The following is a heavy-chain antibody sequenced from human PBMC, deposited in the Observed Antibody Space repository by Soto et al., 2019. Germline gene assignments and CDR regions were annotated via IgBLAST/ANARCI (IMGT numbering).Heavy chain of an antibody. CDR2: IDSDGSSR. Sequence: EVQLVESGGGLVQPGGSLRLSCAASGFTFSSYWMHWVRQAPGKGLVWVSRIDSDGSSRKYADSVKGRFTISRDNAKNTVFLQMNSLRADDTAVYYCARGAKGQWLVDYWGQGTLVTVSS. CDR1: GFTFSSYW. J-gene: IGHJ4*02. V-gene: IGHV3-74*01. D-gene: IGHD6-19*01. CDR3: ARGAKGQWLVDY.